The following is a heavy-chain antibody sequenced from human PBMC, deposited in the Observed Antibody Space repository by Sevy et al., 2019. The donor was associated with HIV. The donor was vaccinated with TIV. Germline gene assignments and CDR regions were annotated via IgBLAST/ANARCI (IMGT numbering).Heavy chain of an antibody. CDR3: ARGYCSGGSCYRGSYYYYYGMDV. D-gene: IGHD2-15*01. CDR2: ISSSGSTI. J-gene: IGHJ6*02. V-gene: IGHV3-11*04. Sequence: GGSLRLSCAASAFTFSDYYMSWIRQAPGKGLEWVSYISSSGSTIYYADSVKGRFTISRDNAKNSLYLQMNSLRAEDTAVYYCARGYCSGGSCYRGSYYYYYGMDVWGQGTTVTVSS. CDR1: AFTFSDYY.